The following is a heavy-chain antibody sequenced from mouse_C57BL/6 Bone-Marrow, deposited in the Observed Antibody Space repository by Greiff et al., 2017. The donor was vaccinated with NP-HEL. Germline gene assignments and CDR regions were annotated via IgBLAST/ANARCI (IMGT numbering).Heavy chain of an antibody. Sequence: EVHLVESGGGLVKPGGSLKLSCAASGFTFSDYGMHWVRQAPEQGLEWVAYISSGSSTIYYADTVKGRFTISRDNAKNTLFLQMTSLRSEDTAMYYCASNWDFDYWGQGTTLTVSS. CDR3: ASNWDFDY. V-gene: IGHV5-17*01. J-gene: IGHJ2*01. CDR1: GFTFSDYG. D-gene: IGHD4-1*01. CDR2: ISSGSSTI.